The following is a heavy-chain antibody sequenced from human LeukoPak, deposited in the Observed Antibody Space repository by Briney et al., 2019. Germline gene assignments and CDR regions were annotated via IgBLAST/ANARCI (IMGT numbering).Heavy chain of an antibody. CDR1: GGSISSGGYY. CDR3: ARLPGTTVVRYYYYYGMDV. CDR2: IYYSGST. J-gene: IGHJ6*02. V-gene: IGHV4-31*03. Sequence: TLSLTCTVSGGSISSGGYYWSWIRQHPGKGLEWIGYIYYSGSTYYNPSLKSRVTISVDTSKNQFSLKLSSVTAADTAVYYCARLPGTTVVRYYYYYGMDVWGQGTTVTVSS. D-gene: IGHD4-23*01.